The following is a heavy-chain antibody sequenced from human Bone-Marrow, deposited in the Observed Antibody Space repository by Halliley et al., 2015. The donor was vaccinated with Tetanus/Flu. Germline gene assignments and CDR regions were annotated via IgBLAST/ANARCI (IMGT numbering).Heavy chain of an antibody. V-gene: IGHV3-7*03. CDR3: ATNSAYRFDF. Sequence: SLRLSCAASGLTFSRHWMTWVRQAPGKGLEWLANINTDGSHKNYMDSVKGRFTISKDNAKNSLFLQMNSLRAEDTAVYYCATNSAYRFDFWGQGALVTVS. J-gene: IGHJ4*02. CDR2: INTDGSHK. CDR1: GLTFSRHW. D-gene: IGHD7-27*01.